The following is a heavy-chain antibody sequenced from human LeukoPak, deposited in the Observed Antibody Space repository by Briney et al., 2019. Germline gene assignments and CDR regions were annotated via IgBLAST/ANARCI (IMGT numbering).Heavy chain of an antibody. D-gene: IGHD4-11*01. V-gene: IGHV4-30-2*01. CDR1: GGSISSGGYS. CDR2: IYHSGST. J-gene: IGHJ3*02. CDR3: ARGPCGNYGLGHAFDI. Sequence: PSETLSLTCAVSGGSISSGGYSWSWIRQPPGKRLEWIGYIYHSGSTYYNRSLKSRVTISVDRSKNQFSLKLRSVTAADTAVYYCARGPCGNYGLGHAFDIWGKGTMVTV.